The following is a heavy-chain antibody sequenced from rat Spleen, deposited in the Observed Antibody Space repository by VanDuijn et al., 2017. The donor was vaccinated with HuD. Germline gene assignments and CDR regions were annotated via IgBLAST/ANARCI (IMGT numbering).Heavy chain of an antibody. D-gene: IGHD1-11*01. CDR3: ARRYDFDY. CDR2: ISFDGTST. Sequence: EVKLVESDGGLVQPGRSLKLSCAASGFTFSDYNMAWVRQAPTKGLEWVATISFDGTSTYYRDSVKGRFTISRDSSKRHLYLQMDSLRSEDTATYYCARRYDFDYWGQGVMVTVSS. J-gene: IGHJ2*01. CDR1: GFTFSDYN. V-gene: IGHV5-29*01.